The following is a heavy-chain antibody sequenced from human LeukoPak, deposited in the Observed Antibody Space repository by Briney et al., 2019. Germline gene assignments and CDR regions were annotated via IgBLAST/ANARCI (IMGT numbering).Heavy chain of an antibody. D-gene: IGHD3-22*01. CDR2: IYYSGST. CDR3: ARGPYDSSGNYSRGVRAVPFDY. V-gene: IGHV4-59*06. CDR1: GGSISSYY. Sequence: SETLSLTCTVSGGSISSYYWSWIRQHPGKGLEWIGYIYYSGSTYYNPSLKSRVTISVDTSKNQFSLKLSSVTAADTAVYYCARGPYDSSGNYSRGVRAVPFDYWGQGTLVTVSS. J-gene: IGHJ4*02.